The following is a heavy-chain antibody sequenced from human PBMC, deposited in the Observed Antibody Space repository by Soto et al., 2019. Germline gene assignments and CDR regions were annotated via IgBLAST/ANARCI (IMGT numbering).Heavy chain of an antibody. J-gene: IGHJ4*02. CDR3: AKDMEGYSSSSGGVDY. V-gene: IGHV3-9*01. CDR1: GFTFDDYA. D-gene: IGHD6-6*01. CDR2: ISWNSGSI. Sequence: GGSLRLSCAASGFTFDDYAMHWVRQAPGKGLEWVSGISWNSGSIGYADSVKGRFTISRDNAKNSLYLQMNSLRAEDTALYYCAKDMEGYSSSSGGVDYWGQGTLVTVS.